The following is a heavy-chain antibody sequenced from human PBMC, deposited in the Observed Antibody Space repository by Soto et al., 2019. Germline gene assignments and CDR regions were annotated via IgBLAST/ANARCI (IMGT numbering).Heavy chain of an antibody. CDR2: ISNRGDT. CDR1: GFIVSDTY. D-gene: IGHD2-15*01. Sequence: SGGSLRLSCTASGFIVSDTYVNLVRQAPGKGLEWVSVISNRGDTHYADSVRGRFSLSRDISDNTLHLQMNNLRVEDTAVYYCAREPRYCRGGSCSITGDAYDIWGQGTMVTVSS. V-gene: IGHV3-66*01. J-gene: IGHJ3*02. CDR3: AREPRYCRGGSCSITGDAYDI.